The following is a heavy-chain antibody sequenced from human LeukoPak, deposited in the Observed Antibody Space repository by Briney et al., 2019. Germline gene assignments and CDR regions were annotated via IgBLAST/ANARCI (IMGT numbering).Heavy chain of an antibody. CDR2: IYSGGST. Sequence: GGSLRLSCAVSGFTVSSNYMSWVRQAPGKGLEWVSVIYSGGSTYYADSVKGRFTISRDNSKNTLYLQMNSLRAENTAVYYCYSMIVVEIRVINDYWGQGTLVTVSS. D-gene: IGHD3-22*01. V-gene: IGHV3-66*01. CDR3: YSMIVVEIRVINDY. CDR1: GFTVSSNY. J-gene: IGHJ4*02.